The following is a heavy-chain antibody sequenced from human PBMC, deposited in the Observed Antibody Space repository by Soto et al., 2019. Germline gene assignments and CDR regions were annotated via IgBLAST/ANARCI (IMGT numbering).Heavy chain of an antibody. J-gene: IGHJ5*02. V-gene: IGHV3-30*18. CDR3: AKGIAVAGDNWFDP. CDR1: GFTFSSYG. D-gene: IGHD6-19*01. Sequence: GGSLRLSCAASGFTFSSYGMHWVRQAPGKGLEWVAVISYDGSNKYYADSVKGRFTTSRDNSKNTLYLQMNSLRAEDTAVYYCAKGIAVAGDNWFDPWGQGTLVTVSS. CDR2: ISYDGSNK.